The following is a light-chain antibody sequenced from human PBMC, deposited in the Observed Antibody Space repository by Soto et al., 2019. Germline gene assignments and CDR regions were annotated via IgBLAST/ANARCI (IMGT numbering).Light chain of an antibody. V-gene: IGKV1-5*03. CDR2: KAS. Sequence: DIQMTQSPSTLSASVGDRVTITCRASQSLSSWLAWYQQKPGKAPKLLIYKASTLESGVPSRFSGSESGTEFTLTISSLQPDDFATYYCQQYNSYSPLTFGGGTKVEIK. CDR3: QQYNSYSPLT. CDR1: QSLSSW. J-gene: IGKJ4*01.